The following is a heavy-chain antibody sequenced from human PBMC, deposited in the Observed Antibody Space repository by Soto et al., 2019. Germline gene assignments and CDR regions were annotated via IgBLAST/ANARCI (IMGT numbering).Heavy chain of an antibody. V-gene: IGHV3-23*01. J-gene: IGHJ4*02. CDR2: VSATAGTT. Sequence: GGSPRLSCAASGLTFCSYWMTWVRQAPGKGLEWVSLVSATAGTTYYTDSVKGRFTISRDNSRNTVYLQMNSLRADDTAVYYCAKDRLAGGFDYWGQGTLVTVSS. CDR1: GLTFCSYW. CDR3: AKDRLAGGFDY. D-gene: IGHD3-16*01.